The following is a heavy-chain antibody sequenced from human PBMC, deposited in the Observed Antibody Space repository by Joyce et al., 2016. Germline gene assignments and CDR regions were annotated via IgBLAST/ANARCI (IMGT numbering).Heavy chain of an antibody. J-gene: IGHJ4*02. CDR2: IRSDASNI. D-gene: IGHD4-17*01. Sequence: EVQLVESGGGLVQPGKSLRLSWAGSGFTFNRYGLAGVRQAQGKGLEWVSHIRSDASNILYADAVKGRFTISRDNAKNSLYLQMNSLTDEDTALYYCARDEDGDYDFDYWGQGTLVTVSS. V-gene: IGHV3-48*02. CDR1: GFTFNRYG. CDR3: ARDEDGDYDFDY.